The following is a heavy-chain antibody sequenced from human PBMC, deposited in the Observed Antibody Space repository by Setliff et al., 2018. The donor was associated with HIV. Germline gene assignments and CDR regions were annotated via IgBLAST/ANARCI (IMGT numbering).Heavy chain of an antibody. J-gene: IGHJ3*02. Sequence: PSETLSLTCTFSGGSISSGGYYWSWIRQHPGKGLEWIGYIYYSGSTYYNPSLKSRVTISVDTSKNQFSLKLSSVTAADTAVYYCARVPSYYYDSSGYPLGAFDIWGQGTMVTVSS. CDR1: GGSISSGGYY. D-gene: IGHD3-22*01. V-gene: IGHV4-31*03. CDR2: IYYSGST. CDR3: ARVPSYYYDSSGYPLGAFDI.